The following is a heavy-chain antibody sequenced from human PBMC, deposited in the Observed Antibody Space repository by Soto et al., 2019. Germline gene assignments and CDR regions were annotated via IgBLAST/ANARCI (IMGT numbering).Heavy chain of an antibody. Sequence: GGSLRLSCAASGFTLSSYGMHWVRQAPGKGLEWVAVISYDGSNKYYADSVKGRFTISRDNSKNTLYLQMNSLRAEDTAVYYCAKDSKWPAEYFKHWGQGTLVTVSS. CDR3: AKDSKWPAEYFKH. CDR1: GFTLSSYG. V-gene: IGHV3-30*18. CDR2: ISYDGSNK. D-gene: IGHD5-12*01. J-gene: IGHJ1*01.